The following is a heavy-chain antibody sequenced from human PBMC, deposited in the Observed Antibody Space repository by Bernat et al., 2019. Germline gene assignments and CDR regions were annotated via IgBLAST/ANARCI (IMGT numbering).Heavy chain of an antibody. V-gene: IGHV1-69*01. CDR1: GGTFSSYA. CDR2: IIPIFGTA. D-gene: IGHD3-22*01. Sequence: QVQLVQSGAEVKKPGSSVKVSCKASGGTFSSYAISWVRQAPGQGLEWMGGIIPIFGTANYAQKFQGRVTITADESTSTAYMELSSLGSEETAVYYCARGDIITMIVVVTSGAFDIWGQGTMVTVSS. J-gene: IGHJ3*02. CDR3: ARGDIITMIVVVTSGAFDI.